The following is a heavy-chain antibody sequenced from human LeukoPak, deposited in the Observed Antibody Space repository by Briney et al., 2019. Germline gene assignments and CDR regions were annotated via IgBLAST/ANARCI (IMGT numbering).Heavy chain of an antibody. V-gene: IGHV3-33*01. CDR2: IWHDASHT. Sequence: GGSLRLSCAASGFSFSTYAMHWVRQAPGKRLEWVALIWHDASHTFYTDSVKGRFTISRDNSKNTVYLQMNSLGGEDTAVYYCAREILGSGSYPDYWGQGTLVTVSS. CDR1: GFSFSTYA. CDR3: AREILGSGSYPDY. D-gene: IGHD3-10*01. J-gene: IGHJ4*02.